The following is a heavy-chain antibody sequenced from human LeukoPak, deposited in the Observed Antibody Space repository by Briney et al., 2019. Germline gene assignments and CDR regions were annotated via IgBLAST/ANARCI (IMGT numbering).Heavy chain of an antibody. V-gene: IGHV1-8*01. D-gene: IGHD3-16*02. Sequence: ASVKVSCKASGYTFTSYDINWVRQATGQGLEWMGWMNPISGNTGHAQKFQGRVTMTRDTSTSTVYMELSSLRSEDTAVYYCARGKTKGVTVNWFDTWGQGTLVTVSS. J-gene: IGHJ5*02. CDR2: MNPISGNT. CDR3: ARGKTKGVTVNWFDT. CDR1: GYTFTSYD.